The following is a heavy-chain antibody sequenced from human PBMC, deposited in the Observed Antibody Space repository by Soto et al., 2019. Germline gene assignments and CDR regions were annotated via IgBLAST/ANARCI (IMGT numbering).Heavy chain of an antibody. CDR3: ARVESGLHLDY. CDR1: GYTFSSYY. CDR2: LNPNSGAT. D-gene: IGHD4-17*01. Sequence: QVQLVQSGAEVKKPGASVKVSCKASGYTFSSYYMHWLRQAPGQGLEWMGWLNPNSGATNSAQKFQCRVTMTRDTSFTTAYLELSSLRSEYTAVYYCARVESGLHLDYWGQGTLVAVSS. J-gene: IGHJ4*02. V-gene: IGHV1-2*02.